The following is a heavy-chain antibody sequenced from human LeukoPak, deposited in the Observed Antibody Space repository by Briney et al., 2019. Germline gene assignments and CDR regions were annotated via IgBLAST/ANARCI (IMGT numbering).Heavy chain of an antibody. D-gene: IGHD2-2*02. CDR1: GGSISGYY. Sequence: PSETLSLTCTVSGGSISGYYWSWSRQPAGKGLEWIGHIYTSGSTNYNPSLKSRVTMSVDTSKNKVSLKLSSVTAADTAVYYCAREDCSSTICYSDSWGQGTLVTVSS. V-gene: IGHV4-4*07. CDR2: IYTSGST. J-gene: IGHJ4*02. CDR3: AREDCSSTICYSDS.